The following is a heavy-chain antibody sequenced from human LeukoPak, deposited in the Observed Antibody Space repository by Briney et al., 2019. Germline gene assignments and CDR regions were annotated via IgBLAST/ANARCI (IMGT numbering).Heavy chain of an antibody. V-gene: IGHV4-59*01. CDR2: IYYSGST. CDR1: GGSISSYY. D-gene: IGHD3-10*01. Sequence: SETLSLTCTVSGGSISSYYWSWIRQPPGKGLEWIGYIYYSGSTNYNPSLKSRVTISVDTSKNQFSLKLSSVTAADTAVYYCARDLGSGPYYYYGMDVWGQGTTVTVSS. J-gene: IGHJ6*02. CDR3: ARDLGSGPYYYYGMDV.